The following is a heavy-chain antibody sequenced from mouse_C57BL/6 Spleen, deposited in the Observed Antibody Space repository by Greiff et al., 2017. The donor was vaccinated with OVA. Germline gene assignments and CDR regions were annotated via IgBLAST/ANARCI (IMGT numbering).Heavy chain of an antibody. CDR2: IRLKSDNYAT. CDR3: TGYGSSYDAMDY. D-gene: IGHD1-1*01. V-gene: IGHV6-3*01. J-gene: IGHJ4*01. CDR1: GFTFSNYW. Sequence: EVKVVESGGGLVQPGGSLKLSCAASGFTFSNYWMNWVRQSPEKGLEWVAQIRLKSDNYATHYAESVKGRFTISRDDSKSGVNLQMNHLRAEDTENYSCTGYGSSYDAMDYWGQGTSVTVSS.